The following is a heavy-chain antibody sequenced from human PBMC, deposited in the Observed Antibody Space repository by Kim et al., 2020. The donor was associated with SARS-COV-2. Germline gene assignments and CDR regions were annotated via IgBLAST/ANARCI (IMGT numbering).Heavy chain of an antibody. D-gene: IGHD4-17*01. CDR2: T. CDR3: AKTTATFSFDP. J-gene: IGHJ5*02. Sequence: TNYNPSLRSRVTISVDKSKNQFSLKLSSVTAADTAVYYCAKTTATFSFDPWGQGTLVTVSS. V-gene: IGHV4-4*02.